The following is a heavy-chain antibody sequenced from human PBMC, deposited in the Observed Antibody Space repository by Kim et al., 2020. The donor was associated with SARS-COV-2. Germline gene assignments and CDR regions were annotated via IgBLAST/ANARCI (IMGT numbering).Heavy chain of an antibody. CDR3: ARDMSVRSWYLGSDY. J-gene: IGHJ4*02. V-gene: IGHV3-7*01. Sequence: DSMKGRFTISRDNAKNSQYLQMNRLRAEDTAVYYCARDMSVRSWYLGSDYWGQGTLVTVSS. D-gene: IGHD6-13*01.